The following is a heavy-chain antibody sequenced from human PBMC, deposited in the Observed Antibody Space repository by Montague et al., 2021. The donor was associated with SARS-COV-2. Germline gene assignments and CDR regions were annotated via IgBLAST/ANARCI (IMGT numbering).Heavy chain of an antibody. J-gene: IGHJ6*02. CDR3: ARDRHWTNTYYDILTGYQYYYYGMDV. CDR2: IYSGGST. Sequence: SLRLSCAAPGFTVSSNYMSWVRQDPGKGLEWVSVIYSGGSTYYADSVKGRFTISRDNSKNTLYLQMNSLRAEDTAVYYCARDRHWTNTYYDILTGYQYYYYGMDVWGQGTTVTVSS. CDR1: GFTVSSNY. V-gene: IGHV3-66*01. D-gene: IGHD3-9*01.